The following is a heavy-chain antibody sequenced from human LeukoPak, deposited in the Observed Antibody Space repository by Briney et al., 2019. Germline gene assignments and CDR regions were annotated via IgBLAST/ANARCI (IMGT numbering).Heavy chain of an antibody. D-gene: IGHD3-16*01. V-gene: IGHV3-7*01. Sequence: TGGSLRLSCAASGFTFSSYWMSWVRQAPGKGLEWVANIKQDGSEKYYVDSVKGRFTISRDNAKNSLYLQMSSLRAEDTAVYYCARAGLQYYYYMDVWGKGTTVTVSS. J-gene: IGHJ6*03. CDR2: IKQDGSEK. CDR1: GFTFSSYW. CDR3: ARAGLQYYYYMDV.